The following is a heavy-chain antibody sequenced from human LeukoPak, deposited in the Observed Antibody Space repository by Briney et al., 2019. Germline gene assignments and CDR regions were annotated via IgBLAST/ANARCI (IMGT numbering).Heavy chain of an antibody. Sequence: SETLSLTCTVSGGSISSSSYYWGWVRQPPGKGLEWIGSISYSGSTYYNPSLKSRVTISVDTSKNQFSLKLSSVTAADTAVYYCARGGYATRQGFDYWGQGTLVTVSP. CDR3: ARGGYATRQGFDY. V-gene: IGHV4-39*07. CDR1: GGSISSSSYY. CDR2: ISYSGST. J-gene: IGHJ4*02. D-gene: IGHD5-12*01.